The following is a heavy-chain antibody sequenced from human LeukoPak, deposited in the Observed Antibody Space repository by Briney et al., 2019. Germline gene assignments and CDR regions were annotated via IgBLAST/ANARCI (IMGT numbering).Heavy chain of an antibody. Sequence: PSETLSLTCTASGGSISGYYWGWIRQPPGKNLEWIATIYYSGSTYYSPSLKSRVTISVDTSKNQFSLNLSYVTAADTAVYYCARHDYGSGYYYDMDVWGKGTTVTVSS. J-gene: IGHJ6*03. CDR2: IYYSGST. V-gene: IGHV4-39*01. CDR3: ARHDYGSGYYYDMDV. D-gene: IGHD3-10*01. CDR1: GGSISGYY.